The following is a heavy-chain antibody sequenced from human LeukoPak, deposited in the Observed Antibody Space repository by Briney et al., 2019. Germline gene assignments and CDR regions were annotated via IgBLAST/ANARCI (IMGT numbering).Heavy chain of an antibody. CDR2: ISSSGSTI. J-gene: IGHJ4*02. Sequence: PGGSLRLSCAASGFPLRSYYMNWVRQAPGKGLEWVSYISSSGSTINYADSVRGRFTVSRGNAKNSLYLQMNNLRAEDTAVYYCARDVPDYWGQGTQVTVSS. D-gene: IGHD3-10*02. V-gene: IGHV3-48*03. CDR1: GFPLRSYY. CDR3: ARDVPDY.